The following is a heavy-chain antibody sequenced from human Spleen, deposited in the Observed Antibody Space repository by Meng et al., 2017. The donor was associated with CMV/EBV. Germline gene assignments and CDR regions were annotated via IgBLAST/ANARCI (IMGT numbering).Heavy chain of an antibody. D-gene: IGHD1-1*01. Sequence: GESLKISCAASGFTFNSYEMNWVRQAPGKGLEWVSFISGSGSTIYYADSVKGRFTISRDNAKNSLYLQMNSLRAEDTAVYYCARETLELGYWGQGTLVTVSS. CDR3: ARETLELGY. J-gene: IGHJ4*02. V-gene: IGHV3-48*03. CDR1: GFTFNSYE. CDR2: ISGSGSTI.